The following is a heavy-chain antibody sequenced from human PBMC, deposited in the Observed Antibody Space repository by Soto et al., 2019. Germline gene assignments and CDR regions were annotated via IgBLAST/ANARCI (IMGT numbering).Heavy chain of an antibody. CDR3: ARSNGGWYFYL. V-gene: IGHV3-33*08. CDR2: LWYGGKYK. J-gene: IGHJ2*01. Sequence: GGSLRLSYAASGFTFSSYSMNWVRQPPGQGLEWVAVLWYGGKYKSYADSVKGRFTVSGDTSNSTLYLQMDNLRVEDTAVYYCARSNGGWYFYLWGRGTVVTVSS. D-gene: IGHD4-17*01. CDR1: GFTFSSYS.